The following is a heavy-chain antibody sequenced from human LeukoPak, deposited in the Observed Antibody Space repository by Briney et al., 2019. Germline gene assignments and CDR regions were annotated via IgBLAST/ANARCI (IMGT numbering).Heavy chain of an antibody. D-gene: IGHD3-3*01. CDR3: ARGGYDFWSGYYKAPFDY. J-gene: IGHJ4*02. CDR1: GGSFSGYY. CDR2: INHSGST. Sequence: SETLSLTCAVYGGSFSGYYWSWIRQPPGKGLEWIGEINHSGSTNYNPSLKSRVTISVDTSKNQFSLKLSSVTAADTAVYYCARGGYDFWSGYYKAPFDYWGQGTLVTVSS. V-gene: IGHV4-34*01.